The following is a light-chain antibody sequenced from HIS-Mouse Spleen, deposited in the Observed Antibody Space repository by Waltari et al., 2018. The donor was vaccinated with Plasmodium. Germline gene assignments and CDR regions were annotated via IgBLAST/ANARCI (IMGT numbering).Light chain of an antibody. CDR3: QQYNSYPYT. Sequence: DIQMTQSPSTLSASVCARVTLTCRASQSISSWLAWYQQKPGKAPKLLIYKASSLESGVPSRFSGSGSGTEFTLTISSLQPDDFATYYCQQYNSYPYTFGQGTKLEIK. V-gene: IGKV1-5*03. CDR2: KAS. J-gene: IGKJ2*01. CDR1: QSISSW.